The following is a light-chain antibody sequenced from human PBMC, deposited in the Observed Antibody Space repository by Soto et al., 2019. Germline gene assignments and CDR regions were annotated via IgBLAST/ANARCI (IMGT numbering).Light chain of an antibody. CDR2: EVS. CDR3: SSYTSSSTLDYV. Sequence: QSALTQPASVSGSPGQSITISCTGTSSDVGGYNYVSWYQQHPGKAPKLMIYEVSNRPSGVSNRFSGSKSGNTASLTISGLQAEDAADYYCSSYTSSSTLDYVFGTGTKVTVL. CDR1: SSDVGGYNY. V-gene: IGLV2-14*01. J-gene: IGLJ1*01.